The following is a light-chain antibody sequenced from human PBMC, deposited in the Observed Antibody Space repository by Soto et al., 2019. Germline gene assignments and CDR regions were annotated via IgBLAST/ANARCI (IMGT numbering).Light chain of an antibody. V-gene: IGKV3-20*01. Sequence: EIVMTQSPATLSVSPVERATLSCRASQSVTSSYLAWWQQKPGQAPRLLIYDASYRATDIPPRFSGSGSGTDFTLTISRLEPEDFAVYYCQQHGSSPPWTFGQGTKVDIK. J-gene: IGKJ1*01. CDR3: QQHGSSPPWT. CDR2: DAS. CDR1: QSVTSSY.